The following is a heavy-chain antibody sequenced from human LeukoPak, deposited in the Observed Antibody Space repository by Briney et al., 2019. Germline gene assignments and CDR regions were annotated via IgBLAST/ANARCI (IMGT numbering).Heavy chain of an antibody. Sequence: GGALSLYCAASGFTFSNYEMNWVREAPGKGLEWVSYISTSDSTIYYADPVKGRFTISRDNAKNSLYLQMNSLRAEDTAVYYCARGNSGWYLYYVDYWGQGTLVTVSS. CDR2: ISTSDSTI. V-gene: IGHV3-48*03. CDR1: GFTFSNYE. D-gene: IGHD6-19*01. J-gene: IGHJ4*02. CDR3: ARGNSGWYLYYVDY.